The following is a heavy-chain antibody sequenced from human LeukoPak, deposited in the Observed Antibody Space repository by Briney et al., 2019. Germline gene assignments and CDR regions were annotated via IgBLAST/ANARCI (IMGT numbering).Heavy chain of an antibody. CDR2: IIDDGHTT. D-gene: IGHD3-16*01. CDR1: GFTFSSYA. CDR3: AKYGGHPLPHYYLDY. V-gene: IGHV3-23*01. J-gene: IGHJ4*02. Sequence: QTGGSLRLSCAASGFTFSSYAMSWVRQAPGKGLGWVSLIIDDGHTTSYADSVKGRFTISRDNSKNTLFLQMNSLRAEDTAVYYCAKYGGHPLPHYYLDYWGQGTQVTVSS.